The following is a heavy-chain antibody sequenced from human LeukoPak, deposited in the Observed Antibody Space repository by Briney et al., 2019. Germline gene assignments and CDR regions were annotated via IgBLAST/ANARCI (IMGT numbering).Heavy chain of an antibody. D-gene: IGHD3-10*01. CDR2: ISSSGSTI. Sequence: GGSPRLSCAASGFTFSDYYMSWVPQAPGKGLEWVSYISSSGSTIYYADSVKGRCTISRDNAKNSLYLQMNSLRAEETAVYYCARDRKGRSRSGSQYNWFDPWGQGTLVTVSS. CDR3: ARDRKGRSRSGSQYNWFDP. V-gene: IGHV3-11*04. J-gene: IGHJ5*02. CDR1: GFTFSDYY.